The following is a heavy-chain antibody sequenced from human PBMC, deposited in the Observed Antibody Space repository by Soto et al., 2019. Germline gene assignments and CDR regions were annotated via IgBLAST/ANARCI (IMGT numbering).Heavy chain of an antibody. CDR1: GGSISSSNW. J-gene: IGHJ6*02. Sequence: SETLSLTCAVSGGSISSSNWWSWVRQPPGKGLEWIGEIYHSGSTNYNPSLKSRVTISVDKSKNQFSLKLSSVTAADTAVYYCARGTIAVAGTHFGNFGYYYYGMDVWGQGTTVTVSS. CDR3: ARGTIAVAGTHFGNFGYYYYGMDV. CDR2: IYHSGST. V-gene: IGHV4-4*02. D-gene: IGHD6-19*01.